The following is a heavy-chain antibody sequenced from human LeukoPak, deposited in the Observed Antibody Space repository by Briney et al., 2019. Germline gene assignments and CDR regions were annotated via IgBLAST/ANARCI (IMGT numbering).Heavy chain of an antibody. V-gene: IGHV3-23*01. Sequence: GGSLRLSCAVSGFTFSNYAMSWVRRAPGKGLEWVSTISARGNYTYYADSVKGRFTISRDSSKNTLYLQMNSLRAEYTAVYYCAKDRGGGITMVVLVYDYWGQGTLVTVSS. CDR1: GFTFSNYA. CDR3: AKDRGGGITMVVLVYDY. J-gene: IGHJ4*02. D-gene: IGHD3-22*01. CDR2: ISARGNYT.